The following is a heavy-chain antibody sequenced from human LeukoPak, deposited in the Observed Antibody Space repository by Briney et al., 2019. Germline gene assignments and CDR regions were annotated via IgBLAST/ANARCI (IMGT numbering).Heavy chain of an antibody. V-gene: IGHV3-7*01. D-gene: IGHD6-6*01. CDR2: IKQDGREK. CDR1: GFTFIRYW. J-gene: IGHJ6*03. Sequence: GGSLRLSCAASGFTFIRYWMSWVRQAPGKGLEWVANIKQDGREKYYVDSRKSRFTISRDNTKNSLSLQMHSLRAEDTAVYYCARADSSIAARLSRSSIFNYYYYMDVWGKGTPVTVSS. CDR3: ARADSSIAARLSRSSIFNYYYYMDV.